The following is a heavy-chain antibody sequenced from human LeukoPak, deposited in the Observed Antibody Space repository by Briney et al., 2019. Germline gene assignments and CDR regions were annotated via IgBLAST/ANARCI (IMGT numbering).Heavy chain of an antibody. V-gene: IGHV3-30*04. Sequence: GGSLRLPCADSGFTFSTYAMHWVRQAPGKGLEWVAVVSSDGDNKYYADSVKGRFTISRDNSKNTLYLQMNGLRAEDTAVYYCATGSGGRYWYFDLWGRGTLVTVSS. CDR2: VSSDGDNK. D-gene: IGHD2-15*01. CDR3: ATGSGGRYWYFDL. CDR1: GFTFSTYA. J-gene: IGHJ2*01.